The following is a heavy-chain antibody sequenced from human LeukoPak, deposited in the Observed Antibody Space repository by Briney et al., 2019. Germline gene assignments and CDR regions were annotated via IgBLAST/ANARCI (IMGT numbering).Heavy chain of an antibody. Sequence: SETLSLTCTVSGVSISSNNSYWGWIRQPPGKGLEWIGYIYYSGSTNYNPSLKSRVTISVDTSKNQFSLKLSSVTAADTAVYYCARGRLQFDYWGQGTLVTVSS. V-gene: IGHV4-61*05. J-gene: IGHJ4*02. D-gene: IGHD5-24*01. CDR1: GVSISSNNSY. CDR2: IYYSGST. CDR3: ARGRLQFDY.